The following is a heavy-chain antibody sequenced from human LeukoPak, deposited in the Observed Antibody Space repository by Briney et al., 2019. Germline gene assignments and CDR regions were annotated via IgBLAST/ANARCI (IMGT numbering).Heavy chain of an antibody. Sequence: ASVKVSCKASGYTFSAYYMHWVRQAPGQGLEWMGWINPNSGYTKSAQKFQGRVTMTRDTSISTAYMELTRLRSDDTAVYYCAKRERNQIAVAGTNFDYWGQGTLVTVSS. CDR3: AKRERNQIAVAGTNFDY. CDR1: GYTFSAYY. J-gene: IGHJ4*02. D-gene: IGHD6-19*01. V-gene: IGHV1-2*02. CDR2: INPNSGYT.